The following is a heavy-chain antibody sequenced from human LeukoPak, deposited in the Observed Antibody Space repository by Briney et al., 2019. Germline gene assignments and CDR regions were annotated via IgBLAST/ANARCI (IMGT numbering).Heavy chain of an antibody. CDR3: AAELYGGIVGHCCSFAY. V-gene: IGHV1-58*02. CDR1: VLTFSNSA. Sequence: SVKVSCKTSVLTFSNSAIQWVRQARGQPLERLGGAIVGSGRTHYAQRLHDRLLITRDMATNVATLEVSSLTAEDTAVYYCAAELYGGIVGHCCSFAYWGQGTLVTVSS. J-gene: IGHJ4*02. CDR2: AIVGSGRT. D-gene: IGHD2-21*02.